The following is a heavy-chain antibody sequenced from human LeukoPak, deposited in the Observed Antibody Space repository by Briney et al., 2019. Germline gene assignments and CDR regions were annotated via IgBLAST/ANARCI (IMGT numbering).Heavy chain of an antibody. CDR2: INPNSGGT. V-gene: IGHV1-2*02. D-gene: IGHD6-13*01. Sequence: GSVKVSCKASGSTFTAYYMHWVRQAPGQGLEWMGWINPNSGGTNYAQKFQGRVTMTRDTSISTAYMELSRLRSDDTAVYYCARARGYGIAAAGPFDYWGQGTLVTVSS. CDR3: ARARGYGIAAAGPFDY. CDR1: GSTFTAYY. J-gene: IGHJ4*02.